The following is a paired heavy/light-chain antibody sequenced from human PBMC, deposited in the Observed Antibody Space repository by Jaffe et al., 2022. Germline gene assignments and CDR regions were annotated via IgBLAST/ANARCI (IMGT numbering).Light chain of an antibody. Sequence: SYVLTQPPSVSVAPGQTATITCGGYNIGSKNVHWYQQKPGQAPVLVVYDLRDRPSEIPERFSGSTSGNTATLTINRVEAGDEADFYCQVWDSDSDYVFGPGTKVTVL. V-gene: IGLV3-21*02. CDR3: QVWDSDSDYV. J-gene: IGLJ1*01. CDR2: DLR. CDR1: NIGSKN.
Heavy chain of an antibody. J-gene: IGHJ3*01. Sequence: QVQLQQWGAGLLKSSETLSLTCAVYGGSFSGYYWSWIRQPPGKGLEWIGEIAHSGSTNYKSSLKSRVTISVDTSKNQFSLKLTSVTAADAAVYYCATPLHNTSRHHDAFDLWGQGTEVTVSS. D-gene: IGHD6-13*01. CDR2: IAHSGST. V-gene: IGHV4-34*01. CDR1: GGSFSGYY. CDR3: ATPLHNTSRHHDAFDL.